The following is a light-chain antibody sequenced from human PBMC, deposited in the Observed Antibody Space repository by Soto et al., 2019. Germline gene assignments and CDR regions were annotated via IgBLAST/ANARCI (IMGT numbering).Light chain of an antibody. V-gene: IGKV3-15*01. CDR1: QSVSTT. J-gene: IGKJ1*01. Sequence: EKGMTQSPANLYVYRGQRASLSCRASQSVSTTVAWYHQKPGQAPRLLIYGASTRATGIPARFSGSGAGTDFTLTITSLQSEDFGLYFCQQYKIFPTTFGQGTKVDIK. CDR2: GAS. CDR3: QQYKIFPTT.